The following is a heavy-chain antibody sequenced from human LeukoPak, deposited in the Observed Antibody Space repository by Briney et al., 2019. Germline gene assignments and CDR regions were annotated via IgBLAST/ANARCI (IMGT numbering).Heavy chain of an antibody. V-gene: IGHV4-59*01. CDR1: GESFSGYY. J-gene: IGHJ2*01. D-gene: IGHD3-10*01. CDR3: ARDTHSLRWYL. Sequence: PSETLSLTCAVYGESFSGYYWSWLRQPPGKGLEWIGYISYSGSTNYNPSLNSRVSISIDTSKNQFSLTLTSVTAADTAVYYCARDTHSLRWYLWGRGTLVTVSS. CDR2: ISYSGST.